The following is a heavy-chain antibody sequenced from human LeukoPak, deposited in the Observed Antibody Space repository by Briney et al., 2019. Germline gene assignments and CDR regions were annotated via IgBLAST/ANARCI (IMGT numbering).Heavy chain of an antibody. Sequence: GGSLRLSCAASGFIFRNYAMSWVRQAPGKVLEWVSAITGSGDTTYYADSVKGRFTNSRDNSKNTLYVEMNTLRAEDTAVYYCAKWGDYDILTGYYVSDFWGQGTLVTVSS. J-gene: IGHJ4*02. CDR3: AKWGDYDILTGYYVSDF. CDR2: ITGSGDTT. CDR1: GFIFRNYA. V-gene: IGHV3-23*01. D-gene: IGHD3-9*01.